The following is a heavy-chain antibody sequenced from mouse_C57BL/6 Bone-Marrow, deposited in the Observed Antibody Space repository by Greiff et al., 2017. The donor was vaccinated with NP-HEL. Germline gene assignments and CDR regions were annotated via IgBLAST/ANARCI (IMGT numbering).Heavy chain of an antibody. V-gene: IGHV1-61*01. CDR2: IYPSDSET. D-gene: IGHD1-1*01. CDR1: GYTFTSYW. CDR3: ARSNYGSSYDAMDY. J-gene: IGHJ4*01. Sequence: VKLQQPGAELVRPGSSVKLSCKASGYTFTSYWMDWVKQRPGQGLEWIGNIYPSDSETHYNQKFKDKATLTVDKSSSTAYMQLSSLTSEDSAVYYCARSNYGSSYDAMDYWGQGTSVTVSS.